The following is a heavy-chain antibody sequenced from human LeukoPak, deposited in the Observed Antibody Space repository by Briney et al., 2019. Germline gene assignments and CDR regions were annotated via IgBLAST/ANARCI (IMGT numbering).Heavy chain of an antibody. Sequence: PGGSLRLSCAASGFTFSDSYMTWVRQAPGKGVEWVAYISGSGHDINYSDSVKGRFTISRDNAKNSLYLQMNSLRAEDTAFYYCARGILWFGEGAFDIWGQGTMVTVSS. CDR1: GFTFSDSY. J-gene: IGHJ3*02. CDR2: ISGSGHDI. D-gene: IGHD3-10*01. V-gene: IGHV3-11*06. CDR3: ARGILWFGEGAFDI.